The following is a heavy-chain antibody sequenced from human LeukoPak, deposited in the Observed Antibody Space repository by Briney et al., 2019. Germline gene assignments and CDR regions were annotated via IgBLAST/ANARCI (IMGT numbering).Heavy chain of an antibody. CDR3: AKTSLGRQYFDS. CDR2: ISPYNGNT. Sequence: GSVKVSCKASGYTFRTYGITWVRQAPGQGLEWMGWISPYNGNTNYLQKFQGRVTMTTDTSTTTAYMELRSLRSDDTAIYYCAKTSLGRQYFDSWGQGTLVTVSS. J-gene: IGHJ4*02. CDR1: GYTFRTYG. V-gene: IGHV1-18*01. D-gene: IGHD3-16*01.